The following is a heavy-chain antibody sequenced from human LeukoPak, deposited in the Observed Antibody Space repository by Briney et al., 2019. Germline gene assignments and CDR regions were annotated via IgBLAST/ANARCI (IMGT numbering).Heavy chain of an antibody. Sequence: GASVKVSCKASGYTFTGYYMYWVRQAPGQGLEWMGWINPNSGGTNYAQKFQGRVTMTRDTSISTAYMELSRLRSDDTAVYYCARVPFASSSSRNFDYWGQGTLVTVSS. J-gene: IGHJ4*02. CDR1: GYTFTGYY. D-gene: IGHD6-6*01. CDR2: INPNSGGT. V-gene: IGHV1-2*02. CDR3: ARVPFASSSSRNFDY.